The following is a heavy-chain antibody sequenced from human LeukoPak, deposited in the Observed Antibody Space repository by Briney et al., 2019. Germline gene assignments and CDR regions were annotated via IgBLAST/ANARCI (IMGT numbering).Heavy chain of an antibody. Sequence: PGGSLRLSCAASGFSFSSHSMNWVRQAPGKGLEWVSSVSSSSSFIYYADSVKGRFTISRDNSKNTLYLQMNSLRAEDTAVYYCAKTMWVRGMAPFDYWGQGTLVTVSS. CDR3: AKTMWVRGMAPFDY. CDR2: VSSSSSFI. J-gene: IGHJ4*02. D-gene: IGHD3-10*01. CDR1: GFSFSSHS. V-gene: IGHV3-21*04.